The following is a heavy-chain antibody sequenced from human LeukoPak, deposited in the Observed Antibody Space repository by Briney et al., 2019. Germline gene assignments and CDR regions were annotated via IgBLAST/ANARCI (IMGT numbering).Heavy chain of an antibody. CDR3: AKRGIGEGTDV. D-gene: IGHD2-15*01. CDR2: ISWDGGST. Sequence: GGSLRLSCAASGFTFSSYTMHWVRQAPGKGLEWVSLISWDGGSTYYADSVKGRFTISRDNSKNSLYLQMNSLRTEDTALYYCAKRGIGEGTDVWGQGTTVTVSS. CDR1: GFTFSSYT. J-gene: IGHJ6*02. V-gene: IGHV3-43*01.